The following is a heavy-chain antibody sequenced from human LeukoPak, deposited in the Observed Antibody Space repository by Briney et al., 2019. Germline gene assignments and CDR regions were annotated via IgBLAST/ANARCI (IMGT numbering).Heavy chain of an antibody. D-gene: IGHD2-2*01. CDR1: GYTFTSYG. CDR2: INTNTGNP. V-gene: IGHV7-4-1*01. J-gene: IGHJ5*02. CDR3: ARDRKYCSSTSCPRDNNWFDP. Sequence: ASVKVSCKASGYTFTSYGISWVRQAPGQGLEWMGWINTNTGNPTYAQGFTGRFVFSLDTSVSTAYLQICSLKAEDTAVYYCARDRKYCSSTSCPRDNNWFDPWGQGTLVTVSS.